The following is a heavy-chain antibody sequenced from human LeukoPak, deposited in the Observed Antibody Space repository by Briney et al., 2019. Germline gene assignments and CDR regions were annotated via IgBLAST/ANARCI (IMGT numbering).Heavy chain of an antibody. V-gene: IGHV4-39*07. CDR1: GGSISSYY. CDR2: IYYSGST. J-gene: IGHJ6*03. CDR3: ARAGEMDDFWSGYSPYYYMDV. Sequence: SETLSLTCTVSGGSISSYYWGWIRQPPGKGLEWIGSIYYSGSTYYNPSLKSRVTISVDTSKNQFSLKLSSVTAADTAVYYCARAGEMDDFWSGYSPYYYMDVWGKGTTVTVSS. D-gene: IGHD3-3*01.